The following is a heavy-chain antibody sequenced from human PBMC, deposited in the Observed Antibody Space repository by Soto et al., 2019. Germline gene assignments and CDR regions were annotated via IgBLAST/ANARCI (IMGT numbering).Heavy chain of an antibody. CDR2: INHSGST. J-gene: IGHJ6*02. D-gene: IGHD6-6*01. Sequence: PSETLSLTCAVYGGSFSGYYWSWIRQPPGKGLEWIGEINHSGSTNYNPSLKSRVTISVDTSKNQFSLKLSSVTAADTAVYYCASSIEARHAYYGMDVWGQGTTVTVSS. CDR1: GGSFSGYY. V-gene: IGHV4-34*01. CDR3: ASSIEARHAYYGMDV.